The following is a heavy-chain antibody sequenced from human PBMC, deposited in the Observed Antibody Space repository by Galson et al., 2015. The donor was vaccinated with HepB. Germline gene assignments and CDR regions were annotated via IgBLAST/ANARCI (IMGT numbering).Heavy chain of an antibody. CDR3: ARDKAGYNPDY. V-gene: IGHV3-33*01. J-gene: IGHJ4*02. D-gene: IGHD5-24*01. CDR2: IWYDGSNK. CDR1: GLTFSSYG. Sequence: SLRLSCAASGLTFSSYGMHWVRQAPGKGLEWVAVIWYDGSNKYYADSVKGRFTISRDNSKNTLYLQMNSLRAEDTAVYYCARDKAGYNPDYWGQGTLVTVSS.